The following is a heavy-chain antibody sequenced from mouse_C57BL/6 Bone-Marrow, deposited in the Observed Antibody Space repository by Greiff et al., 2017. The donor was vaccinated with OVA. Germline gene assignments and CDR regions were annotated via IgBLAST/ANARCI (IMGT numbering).Heavy chain of an antibody. Sequence: VQLQQSGAELVRPGASVKLSCKASGYTFTDYYINWVKQRPGQGLEWIARIYPGSGNTYYNEKFKGKATLTAEKSSSTAYMQLSSLTSEDSAVYFCARSGVRIYAMDYWGQGTSVTVSS. CDR1: GYTFTDYY. D-gene: IGHD2-14*01. J-gene: IGHJ4*01. CDR2: IYPGSGNT. V-gene: IGHV1-76*01. CDR3: ARSGVRIYAMDY.